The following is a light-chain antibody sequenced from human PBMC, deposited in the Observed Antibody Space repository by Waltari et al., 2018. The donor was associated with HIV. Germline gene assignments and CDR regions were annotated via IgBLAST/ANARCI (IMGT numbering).Light chain of an antibody. V-gene: IGLV1-47*01. CDR3: ASWDDGLRGHV. J-gene: IGLJ1*01. Sequence: QSGLTQPPSASATPGQRPSIPCSGNNSNIGCNFVFWYRHIPGAAPTPLVYRNNQRPSGVGDRFSGSRSGASASLVISGLRVEDEADYYCASWDDGLRGHVFGSGTTVSV. CDR1: NSNIGCNF. CDR2: RNN.